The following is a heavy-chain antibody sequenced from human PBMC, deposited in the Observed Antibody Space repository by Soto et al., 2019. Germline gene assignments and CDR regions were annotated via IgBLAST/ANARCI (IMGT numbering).Heavy chain of an antibody. J-gene: IGHJ4*02. CDR2: ISFDGSNK. V-gene: IGHV3-30*18. CDR3: AKVGCSGGIFHNY. D-gene: IGHD2-15*01. Sequence: GGSLRLSCAASGFTVSSNYMSWVRQAPGKGLEWVAVISFDGSNKYYADSVKGRFTISRDNSKNTLYLQMNSLRAEDTAVYYCAKVGCSGGIFHNYSGQGSLVIVSS. CDR1: GFTVSSNY.